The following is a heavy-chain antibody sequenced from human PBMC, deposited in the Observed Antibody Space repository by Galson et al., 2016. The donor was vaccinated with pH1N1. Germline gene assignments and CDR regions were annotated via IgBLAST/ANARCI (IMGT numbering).Heavy chain of an antibody. CDR1: GYSFTNYW. Sequence: QSGAEVKKPGKSLKISCKGSGYSFTNYWIGWVRQMPGKGLEWMGIIYPSDSDTRYSPSFQGQVTISADKSISTAYLQWSSLKASDTAIYYCARGSGSPDSYDYYGMDGWGQGTTVTVSS. CDR2: IYPSDSDT. V-gene: IGHV5-51*01. J-gene: IGHJ6*02. CDR3: ARGSGSPDSYDYYGMDG. D-gene: IGHD3-10*01.